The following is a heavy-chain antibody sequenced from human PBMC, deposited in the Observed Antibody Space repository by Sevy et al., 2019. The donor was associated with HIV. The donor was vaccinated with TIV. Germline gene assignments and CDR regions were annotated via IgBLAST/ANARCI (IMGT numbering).Heavy chain of an antibody. CDR3: TRRPREWPGPLYGMDV. Sequence: GGSLRLSCAASGFTFSGSAMHWVRQASGKGLEWVGRIRSKANSYATAYAASVKGRFTISRDDSKNTAYLQMNSLKTEETAVYYCTRRPREWPGPLYGMDVWGQGTTVTVSS. V-gene: IGHV3-73*01. D-gene: IGHD3-3*01. CDR2: IRSKANSYAT. CDR1: GFTFSGSA. J-gene: IGHJ6*02.